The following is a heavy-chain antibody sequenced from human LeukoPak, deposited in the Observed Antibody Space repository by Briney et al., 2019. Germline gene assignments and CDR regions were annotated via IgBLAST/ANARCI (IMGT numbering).Heavy chain of an antibody. CDR3: AKSRGESRGASNY. CDR1: GFTFSSYS. Sequence: GGSMRLSCAASGFTFSSYSMNWVRQAPGKGLEWVSFISGSGDTTYYTDSVKGRFTISRDSSKNTLYLQMNSLRAEDTAVYYCAKSRGESRGASNYWGQGTLVTVSS. V-gene: IGHV3-23*01. D-gene: IGHD1-26*01. J-gene: IGHJ4*02. CDR2: ISGSGDTT.